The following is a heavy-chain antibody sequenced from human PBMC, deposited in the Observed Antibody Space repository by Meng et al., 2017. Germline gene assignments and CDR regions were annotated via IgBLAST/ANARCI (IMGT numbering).Heavy chain of an antibody. CDR1: GYTFPDYY. CDR3: ARDEDISAAGKLFGDY. J-gene: IGHJ4*02. V-gene: IGHV1-2*06. D-gene: IGHD6-13*01. Sequence: ASVKVSCKASGYTFPDYYLHWGRRAPGQGLEWMGRINPKSGDTHYAQKFQGRVTMTGDTSISTAYMELSGLRSDDTAMYYCARDEDISAAGKLFGDYWGQGTLVTVSS. CDR2: INPKSGDT.